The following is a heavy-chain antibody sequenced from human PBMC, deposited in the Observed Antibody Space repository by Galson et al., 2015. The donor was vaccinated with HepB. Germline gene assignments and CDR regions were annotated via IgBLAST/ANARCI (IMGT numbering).Heavy chain of an antibody. J-gene: IGHJ6*02. Sequence: SVKVSCKASGYTFTSYYMHWVRQAPGQGLEWMGIINPSGGSTSYAQKFQGRVTMTRDTSTSTVYMELSSLRSEDTAVYYCARGGSSGWLGYYYYYGMDVWRQGTTVTVSS. CDR3: ARGGSSGWLGYYYYYGMDV. D-gene: IGHD6-19*01. CDR1: GYTFTSYY. CDR2: INPSGGST. V-gene: IGHV1-46*03.